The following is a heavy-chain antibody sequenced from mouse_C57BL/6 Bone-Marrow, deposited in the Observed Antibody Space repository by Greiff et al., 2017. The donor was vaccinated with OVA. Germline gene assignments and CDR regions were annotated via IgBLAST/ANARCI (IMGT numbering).Heavy chain of an antibody. Sequence: EVQLQQSGPELVKPGASVKISCKASGYTFTDYYMNWVKQSHGKSLEWIGDINPNNGGTSYNQKFKGKATLTVDKSSSTAYMELRSLTSEDSAVYYCALYYYSSSYYYFDYWGQGTTLTVSS. CDR1: GYTFTDYY. J-gene: IGHJ2*01. D-gene: IGHD1-1*01. CDR2: INPNNGGT. V-gene: IGHV1-26*01. CDR3: ALYYYSSSYYYFDY.